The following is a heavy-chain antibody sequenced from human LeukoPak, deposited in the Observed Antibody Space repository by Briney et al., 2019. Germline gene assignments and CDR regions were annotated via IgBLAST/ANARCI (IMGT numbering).Heavy chain of an antibody. CDR1: GGSISSTY. CDR2: INHSGTT. J-gene: IGHJ3*02. D-gene: IGHD3-22*01. Sequence: PSETLSLTCSVSGGSISSTYWNWIRQSPGKGLEWIGDINHSGTTNYNPSLKSRVTIPVDTSKNQFSLKMTSVTAADSAVYYCARDWDYDSSGYYDAFDIWGQGTMVTVS. V-gene: IGHV4-59*01. CDR3: ARDWDYDSSGYYDAFDI.